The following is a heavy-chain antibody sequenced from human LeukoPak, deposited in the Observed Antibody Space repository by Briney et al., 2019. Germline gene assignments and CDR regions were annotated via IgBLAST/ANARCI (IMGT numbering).Heavy chain of an antibody. CDR3: ARVFSSSGYYFFDY. V-gene: IGHV1-2*02. J-gene: IGHJ4*02. CDR2: INPNSGGT. D-gene: IGHD3-22*01. Sequence: ASVKVSCKASRYTFTGYYMHWVRQAPGQGLEWMGWINPNSGGTNYAQKFQGRVTMTRDTSISTAYMELSRPRSDDTAVYYCARVFSSSGYYFFDYWGQGTLVTVSS. CDR1: RYTFTGYY.